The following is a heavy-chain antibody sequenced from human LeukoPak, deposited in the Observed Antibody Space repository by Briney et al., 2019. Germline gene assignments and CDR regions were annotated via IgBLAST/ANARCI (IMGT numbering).Heavy chain of an antibody. CDR2: IYSGGST. V-gene: IGHV3-53*01. J-gene: IGHJ4*02. D-gene: IGHD3-9*01. CDR1: GYSISSGYY. Sequence: ETLSLTCTVSGYSISSGYYWGWIRQPPGKGLEWVSVIYSGGSTYYADSVKGRFTISRDNSKNTLYLQMNSLRAEDTAVYYCARDGDDILTLFDYWGQGTLVTVSS. CDR3: ARDGDDILTLFDY.